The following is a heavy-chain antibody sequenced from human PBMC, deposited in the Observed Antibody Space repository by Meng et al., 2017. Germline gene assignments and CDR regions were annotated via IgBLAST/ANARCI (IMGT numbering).Heavy chain of an antibody. V-gene: IGHV4-39*07. CDR2: IYYSGST. D-gene: IGHD2-15*01. CDR3: ARGRVVNWFDP. J-gene: IGHJ5*02. Sequence: LQVQHSGPVLAKPSSPLSLTCTVSGGSISSSSYYWGWIRQPPGKGLEWIGSIYYSGSTYYNPSLKSRVTISVDTSKNQFSLKLSSVTAADTAVYYCARGRVVNWFDPWGQGTLVTVSS. CDR1: GGSISSSSYY.